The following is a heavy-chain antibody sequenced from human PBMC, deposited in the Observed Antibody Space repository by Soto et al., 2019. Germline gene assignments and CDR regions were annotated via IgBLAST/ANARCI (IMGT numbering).Heavy chain of an antibody. V-gene: IGHV1-18*01. CDR3: ARGRDGDY. CDR2: ISAHNGNT. Sequence: QVPLVQSGAEVKKPGASVKVSCKGSGYAFTTYGITWVRQAPGQGLEWMGWISAHNGNTNYAQKLQGRVTVTRDTSTSPAYMELRSLRSDDTAVYYCARGRDGDYWGQGALVTVSS. J-gene: IGHJ4*02. D-gene: IGHD6-6*01. CDR1: GYAFTTYG.